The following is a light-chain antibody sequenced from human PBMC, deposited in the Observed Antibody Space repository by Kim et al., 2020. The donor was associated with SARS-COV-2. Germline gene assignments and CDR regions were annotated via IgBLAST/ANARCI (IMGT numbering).Light chain of an antibody. CDR1: QDISNY. V-gene: IGKV1-33*01. CDR2: DAS. J-gene: IGKJ5*01. CDR3: QHYDNVPIT. Sequence: ASVGDRVNITCQASQDISNYLNWYQQKPGKAPNLLIYDASNLQPGVPSRFSGSGSGTDFTFTINSLQPEDIATYYCQHYDNVPITFGQGTRLEIK.